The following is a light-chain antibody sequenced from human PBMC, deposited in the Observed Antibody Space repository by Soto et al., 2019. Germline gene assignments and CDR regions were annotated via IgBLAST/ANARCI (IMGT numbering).Light chain of an antibody. CDR3: QSYDSSLSVWV. Sequence: QSALTQPRSVSGSPGQSVTISCTGSSSDVGGYSHVSWFQQHPGKAPKLMIYDVTKRPSGVPDRFSGSKSGNTASLTISGLQAEDESDYYCQSYDSSLSVWVFGGGTKLTVL. V-gene: IGLV2-11*01. J-gene: IGLJ3*02. CDR2: DVT. CDR1: SSDVGGYSH.